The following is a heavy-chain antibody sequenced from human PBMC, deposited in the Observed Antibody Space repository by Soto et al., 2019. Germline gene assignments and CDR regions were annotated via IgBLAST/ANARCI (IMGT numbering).Heavy chain of an antibody. CDR1: GGTLSSYA. CDR2: IIPIFGAA. J-gene: IGHJ4*02. V-gene: IGHV1-69*01. CDR3: TRELRQYDCSGVYSFDY. D-gene: IGHD3-22*01. Sequence: QVLLVQSGAEVKKPGSSEKVSCKASGGTLSSYAISWVRQAPGQGLEWMGGIIPIFGAADYVQKFQGRVTITADESTSTADMELSRLRSEDTDVYYCTRELRQYDCSGVYSFDYWGQGTLVTVSS.